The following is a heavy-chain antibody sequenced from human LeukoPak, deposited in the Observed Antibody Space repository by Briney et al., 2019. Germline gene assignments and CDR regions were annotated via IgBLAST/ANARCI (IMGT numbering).Heavy chain of an antibody. V-gene: IGHV1-2*02. CDR1: GYTFTVCY. CDR3: APGETAYYLDY. CDR2: INPNSRGT. J-gene: IGHJ4*02. D-gene: IGHD1-14*01. Sequence: ASVKVSCKASGYTFTVCYMHWVRQAPGQGLEWMGWINPNSRGTNYAQKFQGRVTMTRDTSISTAYMELSRLRSDDTAMYYRAPGETAYYLDYWGQGTLVTVSS.